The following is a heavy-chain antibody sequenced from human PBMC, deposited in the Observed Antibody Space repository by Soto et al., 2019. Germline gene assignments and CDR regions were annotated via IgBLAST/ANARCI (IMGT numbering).Heavy chain of an antibody. CDR2: IDPSDSYT. CDR1: GYSFTSYW. J-gene: IGHJ4*02. CDR3: ASITFDPYYFDY. D-gene: IGHD3-9*01. V-gene: IGHV5-10-1*01. Sequence: PGESLKISCKGSGYSFTSYWISWVRQMPGKGLEWMGRIDPSDSYTNYSPSFQGHVTISADKSISTAYLQWSSLKASDTAMYYCASITFDPYYFDYWGQGTLVTVYS.